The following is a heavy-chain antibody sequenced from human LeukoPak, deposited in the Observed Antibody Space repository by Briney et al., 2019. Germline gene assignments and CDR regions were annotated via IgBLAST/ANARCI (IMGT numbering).Heavy chain of an antibody. V-gene: IGHV4-39*07. CDR3: ARSLPYSSGPLDY. J-gene: IGHJ4*02. D-gene: IGHD6-19*01. Sequence: IPSETLSLTCTVSGGSISSSSYYWGWIRQPPGKGLEWIGSIYYSGSTNYNPSLKSRVTISVDTSKNQFSLKLSSVTAADTAVYYCARSLPYSSGPLDYWGQGTLVTVSS. CDR1: GGSISSSSYY. CDR2: IYYSGST.